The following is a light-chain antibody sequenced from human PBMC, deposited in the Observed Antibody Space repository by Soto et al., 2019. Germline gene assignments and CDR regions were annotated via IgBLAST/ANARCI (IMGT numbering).Light chain of an antibody. J-gene: IGKJ1*01. Sequence: DIQMTQSPSSLSASLGGRVTITCLTSQSISSYLNWYQQKPGKVPKLLIYAASSLQSGVPSRFSGSGSGTDFTLTISSLQPEDFATYYCQQSYSTHRTFGQGTKVDIK. CDR1: QSISSY. CDR2: AAS. CDR3: QQSYSTHRT. V-gene: IGKV1-39*01.